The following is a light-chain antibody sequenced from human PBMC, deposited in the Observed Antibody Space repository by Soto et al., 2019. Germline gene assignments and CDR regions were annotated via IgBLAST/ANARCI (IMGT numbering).Light chain of an antibody. CDR1: QAFDSW. Sequence: DIQMTQSPSSVSASVGDRVTITCRASQAFDSWLAWYQQKPGEAPKLLIFTGSLLHSGVPPRFSGSGSGTDFTLTISSLQPEDFATYYCQQTLSFPPTFGQGTKV. CDR2: TGS. V-gene: IGKV1-12*01. CDR3: QQTLSFPPT. J-gene: IGKJ1*01.